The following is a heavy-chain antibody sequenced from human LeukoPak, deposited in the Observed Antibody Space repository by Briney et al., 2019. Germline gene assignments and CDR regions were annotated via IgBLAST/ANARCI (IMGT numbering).Heavy chain of an antibody. CDR1: GYTFTSYG. J-gene: IGHJ3*02. D-gene: IGHD3-10*01. V-gene: IGHV1-18*01. Sequence: ASVTVSCKASGYTFTSYGISWVRQAPGQGLEWMGWISAYNGNTNYAQKLQGRVTMTTDTSTSTAYMELRSLRSDDTAVYYCARVSRRVWFGELYDAFDIWGQGTMVTVSS. CDR2: ISAYNGNT. CDR3: ARVSRRVWFGELYDAFDI.